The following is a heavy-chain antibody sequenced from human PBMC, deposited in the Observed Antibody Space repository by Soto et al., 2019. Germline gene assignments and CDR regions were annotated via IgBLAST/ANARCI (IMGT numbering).Heavy chain of an antibody. J-gene: IGHJ6*02. D-gene: IGHD6-19*01. V-gene: IGHV3-53*01. CDR3: ARMGQWRVPGDYYYGMDV. CDR1: GLTVSSNY. Sequence: GGSLNLSFEASGLTVSSNYMNWSRQAPGKGLEGVSLIYTGGGTYYADSVKGRFTVSRDNSKNTLYLQMNSLRAEDTAVYYCARMGQWRVPGDYYYGMDVWGQGTSVTVSS. CDR2: IYTGGGT.